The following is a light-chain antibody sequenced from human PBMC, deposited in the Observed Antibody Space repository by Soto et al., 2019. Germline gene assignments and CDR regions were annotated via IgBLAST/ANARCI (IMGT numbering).Light chain of an antibody. CDR3: SSYTDSNTVL. Sequence: QAVVTQPASVSGSPGQSITISCTGTSSDVGAYNYVSWYQHHPGKAPKLIIYEVANRPSGVSNRFSGSKSGNTASLTISGLQAEDEADYYCSSYTDSNTVLFGGGTKLTVL. J-gene: IGLJ2*01. CDR2: EVA. CDR1: SSDVGAYNY. V-gene: IGLV2-14*01.